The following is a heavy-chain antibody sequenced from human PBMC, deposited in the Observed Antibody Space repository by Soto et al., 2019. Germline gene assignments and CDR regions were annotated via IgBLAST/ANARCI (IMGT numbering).Heavy chain of an antibody. J-gene: IGHJ4*02. D-gene: IGHD1-26*01. V-gene: IGHV3-23*01. CDR2: ICGSGGTT. CDR3: AKDLGSSGSYHGIYFDS. CDR1: GFTFSTYA. Sequence: EVQLLESGGGLVQPGGSLRLSCAASGFTFSTYAMNWVRQAPGKGLGGVSTICGSGGTTDYADSVKGRFTISRDNSMNTLYLQTHSLRAEDTALYYCAKDLGSSGSYHGIYFDSWGQGTLVTVSS.